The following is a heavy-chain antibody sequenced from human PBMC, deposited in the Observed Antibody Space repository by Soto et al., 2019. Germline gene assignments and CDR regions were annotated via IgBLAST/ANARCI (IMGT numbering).Heavy chain of an antibody. J-gene: IGHJ5*02. CDR1: GYSISSGYY. V-gene: IGHV4-38-2*01. CDR2: IYHSGST. CDR3: ARAEVTNWFDP. Sequence: PSETLSLTCAVSGYSISSGYYWGWIRQPPGKGLEWIGSIYHSGSTYYNPSLKSRATISVDTSKNQFSLKLSSVTAADTAVYYCARAEVTNWFDPWGQGTLVTVSS.